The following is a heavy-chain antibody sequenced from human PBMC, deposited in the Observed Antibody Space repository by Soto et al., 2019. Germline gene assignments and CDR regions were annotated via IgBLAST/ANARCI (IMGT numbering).Heavy chain of an antibody. D-gene: IGHD3-10*01. Sequence: PSETLSLTCAVYGGSFSGYYWSWIRQPPGKGLEWIGYIYYSGSTNYNPSLKSRVTISVDTSKNQFSLKLSSVTAADTAVYYCARDVYGGFDPWGQGTLVTVSS. V-gene: IGHV4-59*01. CDR3: ARDVYGGFDP. CDR1: GGSFSGYY. J-gene: IGHJ5*02. CDR2: IYYSGST.